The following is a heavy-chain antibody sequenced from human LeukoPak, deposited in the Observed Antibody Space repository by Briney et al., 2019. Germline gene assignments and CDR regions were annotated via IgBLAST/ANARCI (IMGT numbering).Heavy chain of an antibody. V-gene: IGHV1-58*02. CDR1: GFTFTSSA. CDR2: IVVGSGKT. D-gene: IGHD3-3*01. Sequence: ASVKVSCKASGFTFTSSAMQWVRQARGQRLEWIGWIVVGSGKTNYAQKFQGRVTMTRDTSISTDYMELSRLRSDDTAVYYCARGGYDFWSGYYRYYYYGMDVWGQGTTVTVSS. CDR3: ARGGYDFWSGYYRYYYYGMDV. J-gene: IGHJ6*02.